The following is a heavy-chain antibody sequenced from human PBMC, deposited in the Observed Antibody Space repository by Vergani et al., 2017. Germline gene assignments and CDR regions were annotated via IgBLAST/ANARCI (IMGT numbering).Heavy chain of an antibody. J-gene: IGHJ6*03. CDR3: AREEGLVRYYYYMDV. V-gene: IGHV4-39*07. Sequence: QLQLQESGPGLVKPSETLSLTCTVSGGSISSSSYYWGWIRQPPGKGLEWIGSSYYSGSTYYNPSLKSRVTISVDTSKNQFSLKLSSVTAADTAVYYCAREEGLVRYYYYMDVWGKGTTVTVSS. CDR2: SYYSGST. CDR1: GGSISSSSYY. D-gene: IGHD6-19*01.